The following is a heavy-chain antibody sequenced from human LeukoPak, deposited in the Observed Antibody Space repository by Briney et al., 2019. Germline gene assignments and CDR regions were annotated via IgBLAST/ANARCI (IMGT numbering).Heavy chain of an antibody. D-gene: IGHD5-18*01. CDR1: GFTFSDNY. J-gene: IGHJ4*02. CDR3: TTEGPAYGYHSCDS. V-gene: IGHV3-15*01. CDR2: LKGKAQGGTA. Sequence: GGSLRLSCAASGFTFSDNYTSWIRQAPGKGLEWVGRLKGKAQGGTADYAAAVRGRFTISRDDSKNTLYLQMNSLQTEDTAVYYCTTEGPAYGYHSCDSWGQGALVTVSS.